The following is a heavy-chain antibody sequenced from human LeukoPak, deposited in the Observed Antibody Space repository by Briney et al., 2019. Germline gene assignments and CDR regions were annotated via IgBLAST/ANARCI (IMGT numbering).Heavy chain of an antibody. V-gene: IGHV3-48*01. CDR1: GCTFNTYS. Sequence: PGGSLRLSCAASGCTFNTYSMIWVRQAPGKGLGWVSYISSSGSTISYADSVKCRFTISSNNAKKSLYLQTHNLRAEDTAVYYCARDPNWGYGWFDPWGQGTLVTVSS. CDR3: ARDPNWGYGWFDP. D-gene: IGHD7-27*01. CDR2: ISSSGSTI. J-gene: IGHJ5*02.